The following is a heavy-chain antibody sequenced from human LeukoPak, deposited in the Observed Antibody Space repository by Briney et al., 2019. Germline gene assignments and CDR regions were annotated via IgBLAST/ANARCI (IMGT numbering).Heavy chain of an antibody. D-gene: IGHD2-2*01. J-gene: IGHJ4*02. CDR2: IKEDGSEK. CDR3: ARDRWDIVVVPAAFSFDL. CDR1: GFTFSSDW. V-gene: IGHV3-7*01. Sequence: PGGSLRLSCAASGFTFSSDWMSWVRQAPGKGLEWVANIKEDGSEKYYVDSVKGRFTISRDNAKNSLYLQMNSLRAEDTAVYYCARDRWDIVVVPAAFSFDLWGQGTLVTVSS.